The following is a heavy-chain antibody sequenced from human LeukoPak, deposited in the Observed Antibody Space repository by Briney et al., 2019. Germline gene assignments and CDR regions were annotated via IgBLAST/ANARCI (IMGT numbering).Heavy chain of an antibody. CDR3: AKDHYWSIDY. Sequence: PGGSLRLSCAASGFTFSNYAINWVRQAPGKGLEWVSGISANGGGTYYADSVKGRFTISRDIAKNTLYLQMNSLRAEDTGVYYCAKDHYWSIDYWGRGTLVTVSS. CDR1: GFTFSNYA. CDR2: ISANGGGT. J-gene: IGHJ4*02. V-gene: IGHV3-23*01. D-gene: IGHD3-3*01.